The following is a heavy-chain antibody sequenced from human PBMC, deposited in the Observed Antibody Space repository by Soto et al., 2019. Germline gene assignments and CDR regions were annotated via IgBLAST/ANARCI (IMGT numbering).Heavy chain of an antibody. D-gene: IGHD4-17*01. J-gene: IGHJ5*02. CDR2: INPNSGGT. V-gene: IGHV1-2*04. CDR1: GYTFTGYY. CDR3: ARGSRSNTVTSWFDP. Sequence: QVQLVQSGAEVKKPGASVKVSCKASGYTFTGYYMHWVRQAPGQGLEWMGWINPNSGGTNYAQKFQGWVTMTRDTSISTAYMELSRLRSDDTAVYYCARGSRSNTVTSWFDPWGQGTLVTVSS.